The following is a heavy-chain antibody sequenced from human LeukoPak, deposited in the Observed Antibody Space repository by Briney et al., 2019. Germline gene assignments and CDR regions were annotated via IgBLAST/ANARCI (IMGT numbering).Heavy chain of an antibody. CDR1: GFTFSSYA. CDR2: ISGSGGST. Sequence: PGGSLRLSCAASGFTFSSYAMSWVRQAPGKGLEWVSAISGSGGSTYYADSVKGRFTISRDNSKNTLYLQMNSLRAEDTAVYYCAKDPTKLSSSWTYYFDYWGQGTLVTVSS. J-gene: IGHJ4*02. CDR3: AKDPTKLSSSWTYYFDY. D-gene: IGHD6-13*01. V-gene: IGHV3-23*01.